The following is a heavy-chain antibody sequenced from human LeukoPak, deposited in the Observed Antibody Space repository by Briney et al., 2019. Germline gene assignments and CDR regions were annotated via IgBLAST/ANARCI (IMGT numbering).Heavy chain of an antibody. D-gene: IGHD6-19*01. CDR3: VTESGWLFDF. CDR1: GFHFSDRY. J-gene: IGHJ4*02. Sequence: PGGSLRLSCAAAGFHFSDRYMSWIRQAPGKGMEWVAYISPNADNIHYADSVKGRFTISRDNAKNSLFLQVTSLRAEDTAVYYCVTESGWLFDFWGQGTLVTVSS. CDR2: ISPNADNI. V-gene: IGHV3-11*04.